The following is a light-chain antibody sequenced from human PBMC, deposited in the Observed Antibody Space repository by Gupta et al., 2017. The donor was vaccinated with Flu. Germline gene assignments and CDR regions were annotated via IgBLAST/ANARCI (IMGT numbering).Light chain of an antibody. V-gene: IGKV3-20*01. CDR1: QTINNNY. CDR3: QQYGNSSLYS. Sequence: EIVLTQSPGTLSLSPGERATLSCRASQTINNNYLAWYQQKPGQAPRLLIYVASSRATGIPDRFSGSGYGTDFTLTISRLEPEDFAVYYCQQYGNSSLYSFGQWTKLEIK. J-gene: IGKJ2*03. CDR2: VAS.